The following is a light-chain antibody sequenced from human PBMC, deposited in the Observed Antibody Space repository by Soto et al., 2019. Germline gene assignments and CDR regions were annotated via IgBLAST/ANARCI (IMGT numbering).Light chain of an antibody. Sequence: DIRLTPSPSTLSGTVDTRVPITCRASQTISSWLAWYQQKPGKAPKLLIYKASTLKSGVPSRFSGSGSGTEFTLTISSLQADDLAAYYCQQYNSYSEAFGQGTKVDIK. CDR2: KAS. J-gene: IGKJ1*01. CDR3: QQYNSYSEA. CDR1: QTISSW. V-gene: IGKV1-5*03.